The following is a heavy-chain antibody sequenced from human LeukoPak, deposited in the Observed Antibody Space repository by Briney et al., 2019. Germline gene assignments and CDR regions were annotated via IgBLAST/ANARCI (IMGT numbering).Heavy chain of an antibody. CDR3: ARDPFQEWELKTLDY. CDR2: ISSSSSYT. J-gene: IGHJ4*02. Sequence: GGSLILLCSVSALFSGNYYIICFPRAPGKGLEWVAYISSSSSYTNYALSVKGRFTISRDNAENSLYLQMDSLRVEDTAMYYCARDPFQEWELKTLDYWGQGTLVTVSS. D-gene: IGHD1-26*01. CDR1: ALFSGNYY. V-gene: IGHV3-11*06.